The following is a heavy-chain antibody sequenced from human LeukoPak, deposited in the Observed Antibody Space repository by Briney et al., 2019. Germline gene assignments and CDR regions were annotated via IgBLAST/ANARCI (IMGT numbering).Heavy chain of an antibody. CDR1: GGTFSSYA. J-gene: IGHJ4*02. V-gene: IGHV1-69*13. Sequence: SVKVSCKASGGTFSSYAISWVRQAPGQGLEWMGGIIPIFGTANYAQKFQGRVTITADESTSTAYMELSSLRSEDTAVYYCAAERYYDFWSGNYYFDYWGQGTLVTVSS. D-gene: IGHD3-3*01. CDR3: AAERYYDFWSGNYYFDY. CDR2: IIPIFGTA.